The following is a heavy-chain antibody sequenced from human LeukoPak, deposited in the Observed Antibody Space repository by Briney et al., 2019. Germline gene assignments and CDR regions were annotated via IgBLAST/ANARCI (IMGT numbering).Heavy chain of an antibody. CDR3: ARTLGRDGYNSAFDI. D-gene: IGHD5-24*01. J-gene: IGHJ3*02. Sequence: SETVSLTCTVSGGSISSYYWSWIRQPPGKGLEWIGYIYYSGSTNYNPSLKSRVTISVDTSKNQFSLKLSSVTAADTAVYYCARTLGRDGYNSAFDIWGQGTLATVSS. CDR1: GGSISSYY. V-gene: IGHV4-59*01. CDR2: IYYSGST.